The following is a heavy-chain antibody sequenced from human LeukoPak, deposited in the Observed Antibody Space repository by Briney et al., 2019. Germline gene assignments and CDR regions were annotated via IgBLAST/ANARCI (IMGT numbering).Heavy chain of an antibody. D-gene: IGHD2-15*01. CDR1: GFTFSDYY. V-gene: IGHV3-30*02. CDR2: IRYDGSNK. CDR3: AKDPAAAFKYFDY. J-gene: IGHJ4*02. Sequence: GGSLRLSCAASGFTFSDYYMSWVRQAPGKGLEWVAFIRYDGSNKYYADSVKGRFTISRDNSKNTLYLQMNSLRAEDTAVYYCAKDPAAAFKYFDYWGQGTLVTVSS.